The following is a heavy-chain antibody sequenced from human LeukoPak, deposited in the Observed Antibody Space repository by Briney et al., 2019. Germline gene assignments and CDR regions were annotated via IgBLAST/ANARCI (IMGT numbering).Heavy chain of an antibody. CDR3: ATDDVTTGTKTALGY. CDR1: GFTFTSSA. V-gene: IGHV1-58*01. D-gene: IGHD1-1*01. CDR2: IVVGSGNT. Sequence: SVKVSCKASGFTFTSSAVQWVRQARGQGLEWIGWIVVGSGNTNYAQKFQERVTINRDMSTSTAYMELSRLRSEDTDVYYCATDDVTTGTKTALGYWGQGTLVTVSS. J-gene: IGHJ4*02.